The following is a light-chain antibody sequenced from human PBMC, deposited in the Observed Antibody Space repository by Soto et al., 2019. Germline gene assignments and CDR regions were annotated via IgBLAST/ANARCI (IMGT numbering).Light chain of an antibody. J-gene: IGKJ4*01. CDR3: QMYTSGPLT. CDR1: QGISSF. V-gene: IGKV1-27*01. Sequence: DVQMTQSPSSLSASVGDRVTIACRASQGISSFLAWYQQIPGKVPKLLIYSASTLQSGVPSRFSGSGSGTDFTLTISSLQPEDVAIYYCQMYTSGPLTFGGGTKVDIK. CDR2: SAS.